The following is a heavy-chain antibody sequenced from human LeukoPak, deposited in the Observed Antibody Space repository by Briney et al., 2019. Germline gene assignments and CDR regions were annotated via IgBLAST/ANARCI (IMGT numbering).Heavy chain of an antibody. CDR3: ARGYQRPDY. D-gene: IGHD2-2*01. CDR1: GFTFSTYT. CDR2: ISSSNNI. V-gene: IGHV3-21*01. Sequence: GGSLRLSCAASGFTFSTYTMNWVRQAPGKELEWVSSISSSNNINYADSVKGRFTISRDNAMNSVHLQMNSLRVEDTAVYYCARGYQRPDYWGQGTLITVSS. J-gene: IGHJ4*02.